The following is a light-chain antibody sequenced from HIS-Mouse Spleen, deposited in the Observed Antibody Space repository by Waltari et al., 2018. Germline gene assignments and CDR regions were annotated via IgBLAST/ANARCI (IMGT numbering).Light chain of an antibody. J-gene: IGLJ2*01. Sequence: QSALTQPASVSGSPGQSIPISCTGTSSDVGSYNLVSWYQQHPGKAPKLMIYEGSKRPSVVSNRFSGSKSGNTASLTISGLQAEDEADYYCCSYAGSSTHVVFGGGTKLTVL. V-gene: IGLV2-23*01. CDR1: SSDVGSYNL. CDR3: CSYAGSSTHVV. CDR2: EGS.